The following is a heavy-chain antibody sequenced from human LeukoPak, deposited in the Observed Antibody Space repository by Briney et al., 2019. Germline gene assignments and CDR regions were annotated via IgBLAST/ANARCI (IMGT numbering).Heavy chain of an antibody. V-gene: IGHV3-48*02. Sequence: GGSLRLSCAASGFTFSSYSMNWVRQAPGKGLEWVSYMTSDTRTIYYADSVRGRFTISRDNAKNSLYLQMNSLRDEDTAIYYCARSVEGNFDYWGQGTLVTVSS. CDR3: ARSVEGNFDY. J-gene: IGHJ4*02. CDR1: GFTFSSYS. CDR2: MTSDTRTI.